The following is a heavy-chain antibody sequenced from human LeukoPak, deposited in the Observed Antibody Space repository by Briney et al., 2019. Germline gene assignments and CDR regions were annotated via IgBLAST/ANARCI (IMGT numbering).Heavy chain of an antibody. CDR3: ASTSPIVATQRFDY. J-gene: IGHJ4*02. V-gene: IGHV3-23*01. D-gene: IGHD5-12*01. CDR1: GFAFSSYA. Sequence: PGGSLGLSCAASGFAFSSYAMSWVRQAPGKGLEWVSAISGSGGSTYYADSVKGRFTISRDNSKNTLYLQMNSLRAEDTAVYYCASTSPIVATQRFDYWGQGTLVTVSS. CDR2: ISGSGGST.